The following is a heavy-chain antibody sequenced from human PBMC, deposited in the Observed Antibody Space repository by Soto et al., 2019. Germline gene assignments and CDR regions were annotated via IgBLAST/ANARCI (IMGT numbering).Heavy chain of an antibody. CDR2: IIPIFGTA. V-gene: IGHV1-69*12. D-gene: IGHD3-22*01. J-gene: IGHJ4*02. Sequence: QVQLVQSGAEVKKPGSSVKVSCKASGGTFSSYAISWVRQAPGQGLEWMGGIIPIFGTANYAQNFQGRVTITAGESTRPAYMERRSLRSEDTAVYYCARGRITMMVVVTPEAYSDYWGQGTLVTVSS. CDR1: GGTFSSYA. CDR3: ARGRITMMVVVTPEAYSDY.